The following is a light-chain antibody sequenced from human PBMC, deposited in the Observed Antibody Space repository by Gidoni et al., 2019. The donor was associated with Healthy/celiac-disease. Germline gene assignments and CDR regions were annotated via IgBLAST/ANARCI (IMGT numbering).Light chain of an antibody. CDR3: GTWDSSLSAWV. V-gene: IGLV1-51*02. Sequence: QSLLPQPPSVSAAPGPKVTISCSGSSSNIGNNYVSWYQQLPGTAPKLLIYENNKRPSGIPDRFSGSKSGTSATLGITGLQTGDEADYYCGTWDSSLSAWVFGGGTKLTVL. CDR2: ENN. J-gene: IGLJ3*02. CDR1: SSNIGNNY.